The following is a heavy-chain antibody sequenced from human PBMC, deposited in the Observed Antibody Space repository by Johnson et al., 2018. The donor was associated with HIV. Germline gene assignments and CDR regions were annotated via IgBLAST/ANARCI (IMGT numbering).Heavy chain of an antibody. D-gene: IGHD1-26*01. J-gene: IGHJ3*02. CDR2: ITSSGATK. V-gene: IGHV3-11*01. Sequence: QEKLVESGGGLVMPGGSLRVSCAASGFTFSDYYMAWIRQTPGKGLEWVSYITSSGATKYYADSVKGRFTISRDNTENLVYLQVNILSAEDTAVYYCARDPSPIVGATYAFDIWGQGTMVTVSS. CDR3: ARDPSPIVGATYAFDI. CDR1: GFTFSDYY.